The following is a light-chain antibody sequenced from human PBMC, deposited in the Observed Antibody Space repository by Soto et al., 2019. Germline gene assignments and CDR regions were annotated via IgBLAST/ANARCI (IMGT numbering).Light chain of an antibody. CDR1: QSVSSNN. CDR2: GAS. J-gene: IGKJ5*01. V-gene: IGKV3-20*01. Sequence: EIVLTQSPGTLSLSPGEGATLSCRASQSVSSNNLAWYHQKPGQPPRLLIYGASSMATGIPDRFSGSGSGTDFTLTISRLEPEDFAVYYCQQYDNSITFGQGTRLEIE. CDR3: QQYDNSIT.